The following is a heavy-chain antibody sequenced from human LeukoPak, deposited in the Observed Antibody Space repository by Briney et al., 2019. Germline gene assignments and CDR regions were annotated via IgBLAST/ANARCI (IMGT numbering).Heavy chain of an antibody. CDR1: GGSIGTYY. Sequence: SETLSLTCTVSGGSIGTYYWSWVRQPAGKGLEWIGYISYSGSTNYNPSLKSRVTISVDTSKNQFSLNLSSVTAADTAVYYCARDRRILVGGVTPHDAFDIWGQGTMVIVSS. CDR2: ISYSGST. CDR3: ARDRRILVGGVTPHDAFDI. D-gene: IGHD3-16*01. V-gene: IGHV4-59*01. J-gene: IGHJ3*02.